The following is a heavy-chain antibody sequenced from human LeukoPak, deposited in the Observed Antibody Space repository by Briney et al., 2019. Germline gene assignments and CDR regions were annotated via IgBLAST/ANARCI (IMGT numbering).Heavy chain of an antibody. V-gene: IGHV4-39*01. CDR2: IYYSGST. CDR1: GGTILGSTYY. CDR3: ARRARATVRGDYFDY. J-gene: IGHJ4*02. D-gene: IGHD3-10*01. Sequence: SETLSLTCTVSGGTILGSTYYWAWIRQRPGKGLEWIGSIYYSGSTYYNPSLKSRVTISVDTSKNQFSLKLTSVTAADTAVYYCARRARATVRGDYFDYWGQGTLVTVSS.